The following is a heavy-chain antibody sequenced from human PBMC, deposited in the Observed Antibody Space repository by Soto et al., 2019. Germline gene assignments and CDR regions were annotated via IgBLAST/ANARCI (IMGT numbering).Heavy chain of an antibody. CDR2: IKQDGGEK. CDR1: GFTLGSYW. V-gene: IGHV3-7*03. J-gene: IGHJ2*01. CDR3: AREYGGYRNWYFDL. D-gene: IGHD2-2*03. Sequence: EVQLVASGGGLVQPGGSLRLSCEASGFTLGSYWMNWVRQAPGKGLEWVANIKQDGGEKYYVDSVKGRFTIARDNVKRSLYLQMNILTAEDTAVYYCAREYGGYRNWYFDLWGRGTPVTVS.